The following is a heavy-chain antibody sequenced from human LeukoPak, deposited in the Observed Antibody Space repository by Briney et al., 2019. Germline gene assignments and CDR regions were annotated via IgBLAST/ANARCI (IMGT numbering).Heavy chain of an antibody. D-gene: IGHD2-15*01. J-gene: IGHJ1*01. V-gene: IGHV4-34*01. Sequence: SETLSLTCAVYGGSFSGYYWSWIRQPPGKGLEWSGEINHSGSTNYNTSLKSRGSISVDASKNQFSLKLSSVTAADTAVYYCARGPMGQDIVVVVAATSPVYFQHWGQGTLVTVSS. CDR1: GGSFSGYY. CDR2: INHSGST. CDR3: ARGPMGQDIVVVVAATSPVYFQH.